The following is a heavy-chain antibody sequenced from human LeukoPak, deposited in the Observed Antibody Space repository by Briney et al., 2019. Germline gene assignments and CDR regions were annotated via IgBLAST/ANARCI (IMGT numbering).Heavy chain of an antibody. CDR1: GGSISSGSYY. CDR3: AKGRKDFDTNLGPFDS. J-gene: IGHJ4*02. CDR2: VHDSAGT. D-gene: IGHD3-9*01. Sequence: PSQTLSLTCTVSGGSISSGSYYWSWIRQPAGKGLLWLGYVHDSAGTIYNPSLKSRVTISVGTSKTQFSLKVTSVTTADTAVYYCAKGRKDFDTNLGPFDSWGQGILVTVSS. V-gene: IGHV4-61*10.